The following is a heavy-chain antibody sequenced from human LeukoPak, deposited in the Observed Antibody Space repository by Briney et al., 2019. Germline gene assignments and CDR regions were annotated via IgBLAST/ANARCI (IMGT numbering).Heavy chain of an antibody. V-gene: IGHV3-21*01. J-gene: IGHJ5*02. Sequence: GGSLRLSCAASGFTFSSYSMNWVRQAPGTGLEWVSSISSSSSSINYADSLKGRFTISRDNAKNSLYLQMNSLRAEDTAVYYCASAPLGSTRPWGQGTLVTVSS. CDR2: ISSSSSSI. D-gene: IGHD1-26*01. CDR1: GFTFSSYS. CDR3: ASAPLGSTRP.